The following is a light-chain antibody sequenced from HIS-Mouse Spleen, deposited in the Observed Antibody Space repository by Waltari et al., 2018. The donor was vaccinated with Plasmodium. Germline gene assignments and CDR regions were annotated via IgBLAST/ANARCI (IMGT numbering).Light chain of an antibody. V-gene: IGKV3-20*01. Sequence: EIVLTQSPGTLSLYPGERATLSCMASQSVSSSYLAWYQQKPGQAPRLLIYGASSRATGIPDRFSGSGSGTDFTLTISRLEPEDFAVYYCQQYGSSPYTFGQGTKLEIK. CDR3: QQYGSSPYT. CDR2: GAS. J-gene: IGKJ2*01. CDR1: QSVSSSY.